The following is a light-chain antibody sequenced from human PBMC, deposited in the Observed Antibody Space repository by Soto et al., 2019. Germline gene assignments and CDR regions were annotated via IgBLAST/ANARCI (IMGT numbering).Light chain of an antibody. V-gene: IGKV4-1*01. CDR3: QQSFNTPIT. Sequence: DIVMTQSPASLAVSLGERATINCRSSQSVLYNSNNKNYLAWYQQKPGQPPKLLIYWASSRESGVPDRFSGSGSGTDFPLTTSSLQAEDVAVYYCQQSFNTPITFGQGTRLEIK. CDR2: WAS. J-gene: IGKJ5*01. CDR1: QSVLYNSNNKNY.